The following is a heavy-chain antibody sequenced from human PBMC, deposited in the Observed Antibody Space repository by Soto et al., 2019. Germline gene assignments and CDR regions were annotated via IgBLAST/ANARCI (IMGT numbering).Heavy chain of an antibody. V-gene: IGHV3-23*01. D-gene: IGHD4-17*01. CDR2: ISGSGGST. J-gene: IGHJ4*02. CDR3: AKSPVEYGTFDY. Sequence: EVQVLESGGGLIQPGGTLRLSCAASRFIFSSYGMSWVRQAPGKGLEGVSGISGSGGSTWYADSVKGRFTISRDNSKKTLYLQMSSLRVDDTAVYYCAKSPVEYGTFDYWGQGTLVTVSS. CDR1: RFIFSSYG.